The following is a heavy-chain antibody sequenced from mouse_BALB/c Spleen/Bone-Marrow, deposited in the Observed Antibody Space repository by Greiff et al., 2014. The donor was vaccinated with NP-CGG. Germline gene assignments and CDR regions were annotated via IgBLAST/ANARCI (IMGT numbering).Heavy chain of an antibody. CDR1: GYTFTSYY. J-gene: IGHJ4*01. CDR3: ARDTMDY. Sequence: QVQLKQSGPELVKPGASVRISCKASGYTFTSYYIHWVKQRPGQGLEWIGWIYPGNVNTKYNEKFKGKATLTADKSSSTAYMQLSSLTSEDSAVYFCARDTMDYWGQGTPVTVSS. V-gene: IGHV1S56*01. CDR2: IYPGNVNT.